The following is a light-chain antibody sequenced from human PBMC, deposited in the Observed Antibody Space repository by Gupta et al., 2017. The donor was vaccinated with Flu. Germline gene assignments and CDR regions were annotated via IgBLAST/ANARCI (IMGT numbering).Light chain of an antibody. V-gene: IGLV3-25*03. CDR1: ALTDQY. Sequence: GDALTDQYVFWYQQKSGQAPVLVIYKDTERPSGIPERFSGSSSGTTVTLTISGVQAADEADYYCESPDNSVSSLVFGGGTKLTVL. CDR3: ESPDNSVSSLV. CDR2: KDT. J-gene: IGLJ3*02.